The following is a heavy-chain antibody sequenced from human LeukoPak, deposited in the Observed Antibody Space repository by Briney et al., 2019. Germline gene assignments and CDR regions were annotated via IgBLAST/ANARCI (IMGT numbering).Heavy chain of an antibody. D-gene: IGHD2-21*01. CDR3: ARVAPGHDIGRGYFDY. V-gene: IGHV3-48*01. CDR1: GFTFSIYS. Sequence: GGSLRLSCAASGFTFSIYSMNWVRQAPGKGLEWISYITSSSGTIYYTDSVKGRFTISGDNAKNSLYLQMNSLRAEDTAVYYCARVAPGHDIGRGYFDYWGQGTLVTVSS. CDR2: ITSSSGTI. J-gene: IGHJ4*02.